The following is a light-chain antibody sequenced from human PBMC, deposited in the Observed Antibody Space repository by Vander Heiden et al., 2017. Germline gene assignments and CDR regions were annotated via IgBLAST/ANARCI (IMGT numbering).Light chain of an antibody. V-gene: IGKV1-8*01. J-gene: IGKJ2*01. CDR1: QGISSD. Sequence: AIRMTQSPSSLSASTGDRVTITCRASQGISSDLAWYQQNPGKAPKLLIYAASTLQSGVPSRFSGSGSGTDFTLTISCLQSEDFATYYCQQDHSYPYTCGQGTKMEIK. CDR2: AAS. CDR3: QQDHSYPYT.